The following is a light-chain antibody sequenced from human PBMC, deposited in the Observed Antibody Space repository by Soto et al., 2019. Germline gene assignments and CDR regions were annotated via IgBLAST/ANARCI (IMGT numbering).Light chain of an antibody. CDR3: EEYNIYLGT. CDR2: DAS. V-gene: IGKV1-5*01. CDR1: QSLGIW. Sequence: DIQMTHSPSTLSASVGDRVTITCRASQSLGIWLAWHQQKPGKAPKLLIYDASTLKSGVPSRFSGSGSGTKFPLTISRLKPDDFAPYYCEEYNIYLGTFGQGTKVEVK. J-gene: IGKJ1*01.